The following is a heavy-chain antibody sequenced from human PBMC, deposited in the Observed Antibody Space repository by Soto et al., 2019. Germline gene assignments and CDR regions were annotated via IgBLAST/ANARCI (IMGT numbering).Heavy chain of an antibody. Sequence: PSETLSLTCTVSGGSISSSSYYWGWIRQPPGKGLEWIGSIYYSGSTYYNQSLKSRVTISVDTSKNQFSLKLSSVTAADTAVYYCAGLDLRDRLPEINYDFWSGVKDYYYGMDVWGQGTTVTVSS. J-gene: IGHJ6*02. CDR3: AGLDLRDRLPEINYDFWSGVKDYYYGMDV. CDR2: IYYSGST. V-gene: IGHV4-39*01. CDR1: GGSISSSSYY. D-gene: IGHD3-3*01.